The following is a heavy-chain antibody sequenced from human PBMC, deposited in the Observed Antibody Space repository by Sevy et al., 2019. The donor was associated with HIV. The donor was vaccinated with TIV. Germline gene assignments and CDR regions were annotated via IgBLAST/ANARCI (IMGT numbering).Heavy chain of an antibody. CDR1: GYTFTSYY. J-gene: IGHJ3*02. CDR2: INPSGGST. D-gene: IGHD3-10*01. CDR3: AREWIGELKAFDI. Sequence: ASVKVSCKASGYTFTSYYMHWVRQAPGQGLEWMGIINPSGGSTSYAQKFQGRVTMTRDTSTSTVYMELSSLRSEDTAVYYRAREWIGELKAFDIWGQGTMVTVSS. V-gene: IGHV1-46*01.